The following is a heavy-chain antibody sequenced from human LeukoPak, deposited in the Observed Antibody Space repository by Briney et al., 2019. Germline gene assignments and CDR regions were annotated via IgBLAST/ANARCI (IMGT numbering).Heavy chain of an antibody. CDR3: ARRGGYNYGYFDY. CDR1: GSSFTNNW. Sequence: HGESLKISCKGSGSSFTNNWIGWVRQMPGKGLEWMGIIYPGDSDTTYSPSFQGQVTISADKSISTAYLQWSSLKASDTAMYYCARRGGYNYGYFDYWGQGTQVTVSS. D-gene: IGHD5-18*01. V-gene: IGHV5-51*01. J-gene: IGHJ4*02. CDR2: IYPGDSDT.